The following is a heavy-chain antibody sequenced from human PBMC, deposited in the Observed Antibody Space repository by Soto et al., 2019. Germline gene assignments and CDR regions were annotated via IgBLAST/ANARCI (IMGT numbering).Heavy chain of an antibody. CDR3: GRDRTSNANCIDP. Sequence: TLSLTCSASRDPLHLGGYYWTWIRHRPGEGREWWGYSYYTGKTYSIPALESRLTMSVDRSKIQFSLKLNSVTAADTAVYYWGRDRTSNANCIDPWGQGTLVTVSS. V-gene: IGHV4-31*03. D-gene: IGHD2-2*01. J-gene: IGHJ5*02. CDR1: RDPLHLGGYY. CDR2: SYYTGKT.